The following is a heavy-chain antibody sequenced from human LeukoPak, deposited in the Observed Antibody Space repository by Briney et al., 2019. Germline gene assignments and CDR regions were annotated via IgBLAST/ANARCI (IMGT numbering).Heavy chain of an antibody. CDR3: ARSHYYDSSGSHNNWFDP. V-gene: IGHV4-39*07. CDR2: INHSGST. D-gene: IGHD3-22*01. CDR1: GGSIRSSYYY. J-gene: IGHJ5*02. Sequence: SETLSLTCTVSGGSIRSSYYYWGWIRQPPGKGLEWIGEINHSGSTNYNPSLKSRVTISVDTSKNQFSLKLSSVTAADTAVYYCARSHYYDSSGSHNNWFDPWGQGALVTVSS.